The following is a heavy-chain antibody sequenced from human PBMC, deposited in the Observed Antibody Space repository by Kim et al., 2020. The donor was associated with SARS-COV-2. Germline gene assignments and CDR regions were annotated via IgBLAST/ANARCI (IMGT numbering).Heavy chain of an antibody. J-gene: IGHJ6*02. CDR3: ARVGPMVRGINLNYYALDV. Sequence: GGSLRLSCAASGFTFSSYDIHWVRQAPGKGLEWVALVSHDGSKKYHADSVKGRFTISRDNSKKTLYLQMNSLRHEDTAVYYCARVGPMVRGINLNYYALDVWGHGTTVTVSS. V-gene: IGHV3-30*03. D-gene: IGHD3-10*01. CDR1: GFTFSSYD. CDR2: VSHDGSKK.